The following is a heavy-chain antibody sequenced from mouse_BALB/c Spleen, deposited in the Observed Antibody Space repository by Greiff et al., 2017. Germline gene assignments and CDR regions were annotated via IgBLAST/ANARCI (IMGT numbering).Heavy chain of an antibody. J-gene: IGHJ4*01. CDR1: GFSLTSYG. Sequence: VKFVESGPGLVAPSQSLSITCTVSGFSLTSYGVHWVRQPPGKGLEWLGVIWAGGSTNYNSALMSRLSISKDNSKSQVFLKMNSLQTDDTAMYYCARDYGPYAMDYWGQGTSVTVSS. CDR3: ARDYGPYAMDY. V-gene: IGHV2-9*02. CDR2: IWAGGST. D-gene: IGHD1-1*02.